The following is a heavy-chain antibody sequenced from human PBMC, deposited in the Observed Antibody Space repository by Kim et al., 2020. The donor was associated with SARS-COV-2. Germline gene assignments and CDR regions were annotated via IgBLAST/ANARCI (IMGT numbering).Heavy chain of an antibody. CDR2: ISNDSSYI. J-gene: IGHJ4*02. CDR1: GFTFNDYT. CDR3: VRSRYCLIWGDS. Sequence: GGSLRLSCAASGFTFNDYTMNWVRQAPGKGLEGVSSISNDSSYIYYGDSMKGRFTTSRDNAKNSLYLQMNSLRGEDTALYFCVRSRYCLIWGDSWGQGTLDTVSS. D-gene: IGHD2-15*01. V-gene: IGHV3-21*01.